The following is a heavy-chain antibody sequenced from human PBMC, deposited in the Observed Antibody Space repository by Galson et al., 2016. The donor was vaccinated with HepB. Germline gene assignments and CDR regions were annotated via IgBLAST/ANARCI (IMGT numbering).Heavy chain of an antibody. CDR2: ISASGGTT. J-gene: IGHJ4*02. V-gene: IGHV3-23*01. CDR3: AKAWAWLNKEEGNYFDP. Sequence: SLRLSCAASGFTFSSFAMNWVRQAPGKGLEWVSGISASGGTTYYADSVKGRFTISRDNSKNTLYLQMNSLRAEDTAVYYCAKAWAWLNKEEGNYFDPRGQGTLVTVSS. CDR1: GFTFSSFA. D-gene: IGHD1/OR15-1a*01.